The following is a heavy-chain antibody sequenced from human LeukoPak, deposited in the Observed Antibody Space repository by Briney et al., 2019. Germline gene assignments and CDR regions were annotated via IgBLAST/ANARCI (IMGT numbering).Heavy chain of an antibody. V-gene: IGHV3-48*04. CDR3: ARDRLWFGDPIEY. CDR2: ISSSSSTI. D-gene: IGHD3-10*01. J-gene: IGHJ4*02. Sequence: PGGSLRLSCAASGFTFSSYAMNWVRQAPGKGLEWVSYISSSSSTIYYADSVKGRFTISRDNAKNSLYLQMNSLRAEDTAVYYCARDRLWFGDPIEYWGQGTLVTVSS. CDR1: GFTFSSYA.